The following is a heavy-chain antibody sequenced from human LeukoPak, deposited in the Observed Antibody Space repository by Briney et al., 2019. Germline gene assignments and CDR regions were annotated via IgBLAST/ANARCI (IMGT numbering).Heavy chain of an antibody. CDR2: IYTSGST. D-gene: IGHD3-3*01. CDR3: ARGGTYYDFWSGYYPYYMDV. CDR1: GGSISSYY. J-gene: IGHJ6*03. Sequence: SETLSLTCTVSGGSISSYYWSWIRQPAGKGLEWIGRIYTSGSTNYNPSLKSRVTISVDTSKNQFSLKLSSVTAADTAVYYCARGGTYYDFWSGYYPYYMDVWGKGTTVTVSS. V-gene: IGHV4-4*07.